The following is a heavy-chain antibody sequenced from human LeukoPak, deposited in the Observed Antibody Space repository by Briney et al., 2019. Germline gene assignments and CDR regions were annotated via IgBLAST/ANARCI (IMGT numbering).Heavy chain of an antibody. Sequence: ASVKVSCKASAYTFTVSYIHWGRQAPGQGLEWMGWINPNSGATNYLQKFQGRVTMTRDTSINTAYMELSSLRSDDTAVYYCARQPGYCSGGRCYGRRLDRWRQGTLVTVSS. V-gene: IGHV1-2*02. CDR3: ARQPGYCSGGRCYGRRLDR. CDR2: INPNSGAT. D-gene: IGHD2-15*01. CDR1: AYTFTVSY. J-gene: IGHJ5*02.